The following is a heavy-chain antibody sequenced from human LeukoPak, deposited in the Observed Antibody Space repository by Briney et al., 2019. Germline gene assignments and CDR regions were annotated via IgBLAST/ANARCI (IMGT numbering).Heavy chain of an antibody. CDR1: VFNFSTNS. V-gene: IGHV3-30*04. J-gene: IGHJ3*02. CDR3: ARGIQPPKYYGSGSDTFDI. CDR2: VSRDGNTK. Sequence: GGSVILSCVASVFNFSTNSMYWVRHAPCKGREWVAAVSRDGNTKYYADSVKGRFTISRDNSKNTLYLQMNSLRAEDTSVYYCARGIQPPKYYGSGSDTFDIWGQGTMVTVSS. D-gene: IGHD3-10*01.